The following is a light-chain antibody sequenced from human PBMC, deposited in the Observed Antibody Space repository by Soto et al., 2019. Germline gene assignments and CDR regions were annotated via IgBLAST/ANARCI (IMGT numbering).Light chain of an antibody. Sequence: QSALTQPSPVSGSPGQSITISCPGTRSDVGGYNYVSWYQQHPGKAPKLMIYDVSNRLSGVSNRFSGSKSGNTASLTISGLQAEDEADYYCSSYTSSSTLYVFGTGTKVTVL. CDR1: RSDVGGYNY. CDR2: DVS. V-gene: IGLV2-14*01. J-gene: IGLJ1*01. CDR3: SSYTSSSTLYV.